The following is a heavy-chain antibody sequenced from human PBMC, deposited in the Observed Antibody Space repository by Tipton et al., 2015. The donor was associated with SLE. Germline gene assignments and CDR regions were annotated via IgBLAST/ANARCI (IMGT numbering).Heavy chain of an antibody. D-gene: IGHD3-3*01. CDR2: INHSGST. Sequence: GLVKPSETLSLTCAVYGGSFSGYYWSWIRQPPGKGLEWIGEINHSGSTNYNPSLKSRVTISVDTSKNQFSLKLSSVTAADTAVYYCARDKPGVFGVVTPFDYWGQGTLVTVSS. V-gene: IGHV4-34*01. CDR1: GGSFSGYY. CDR3: ARDKPGVFGVVTPFDY. J-gene: IGHJ4*02.